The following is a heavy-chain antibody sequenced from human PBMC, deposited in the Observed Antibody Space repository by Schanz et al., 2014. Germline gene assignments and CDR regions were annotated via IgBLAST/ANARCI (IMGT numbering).Heavy chain of an antibody. CDR1: GFAFSSYG. D-gene: IGHD1-26*01. Sequence: EVQLAESGGGLVKPGGSLRLSCAASGFAFSSYGMHWVRQAPGKGLEWVSYISGSSRTIYYADSMKGRFTVSRDNAENALYLQMNSLRAEDTGLYFCARGGSGSHYRLDYWGQGTLVTVSS. CDR2: ISGSSRTI. CDR3: ARGGSGSHYRLDY. V-gene: IGHV3-48*01. J-gene: IGHJ4*02.